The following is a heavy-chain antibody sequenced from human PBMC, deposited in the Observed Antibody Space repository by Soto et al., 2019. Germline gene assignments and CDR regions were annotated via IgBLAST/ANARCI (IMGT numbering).Heavy chain of an antibody. CDR1: GFTFITYG. CDR3: ARCVGQAVDCSSTSSPPKTDDYFFYGMDV. D-gene: IGHD2-2*01. Sequence: GGSLRLSCAASGFTFITYGIHWVRQAPCKGLEWVAVISYDGINKYYADSVKGRFTISRDNSKNTLYLQMNSLRAEDTAVYYCARCVGQAVDCSSTSSPPKTDDYFFYGMDVWGQRNKVAVSS. J-gene: IGHJ6*02. CDR2: ISYDGINK. V-gene: IGHV3-30*03.